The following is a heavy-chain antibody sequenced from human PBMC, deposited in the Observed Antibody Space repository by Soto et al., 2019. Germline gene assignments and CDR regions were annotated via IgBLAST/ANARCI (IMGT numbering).Heavy chain of an antibody. CDR1: GGSISSYY. J-gene: IGHJ4*02. V-gene: IGHV4-59*01. D-gene: IGHD6-13*01. Sequence: SETLSLTCTVSGGSISSYYWSWIRQPPGKGLEWIGYIYYSGSTNYNPSLKSRVTISVDTSKNQFSLKLSSVTAADTAVYYCARDLEGIADYWGQGTLVTVSS. CDR3: ARDLEGIADY. CDR2: IYYSGST.